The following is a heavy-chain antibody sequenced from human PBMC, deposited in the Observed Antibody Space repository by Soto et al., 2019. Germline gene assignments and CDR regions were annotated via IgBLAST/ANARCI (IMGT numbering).Heavy chain of an antibody. D-gene: IGHD1-26*01. Sequence: GGSLRLSCAASGFTFSSYAMSWVRQAPGKGLEWVSAISGSGGSTYYADSVKGRFTISRDNSKNTLDLQMNSLRAEDTGVYYCEKSYRWEHHDAFDIWGQGPMVTGSS. J-gene: IGHJ3*02. V-gene: IGHV3-23*01. CDR2: ISGSGGST. CDR1: GFTFSSYA. CDR3: EKSYRWEHHDAFDI.